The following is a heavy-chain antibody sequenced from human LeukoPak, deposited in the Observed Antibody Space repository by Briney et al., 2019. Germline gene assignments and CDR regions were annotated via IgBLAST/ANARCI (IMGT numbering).Heavy chain of an antibody. D-gene: IGHD1-20*01. Sequence: GGSLRLSCAASGFQFSAHSMHWVRQTPGKGLEWVAVIRHDMSGQFYQDSVVGRFTISRGNSRNTLYLQMNSLRIEDTGVYYCVKDPYNWNVFENWGLGTLVTVSS. V-gene: IGHV3-30*02. CDR1: GFQFSAHS. CDR3: VKDPYNWNVFEN. CDR2: IRHDMSGQ. J-gene: IGHJ4*02.